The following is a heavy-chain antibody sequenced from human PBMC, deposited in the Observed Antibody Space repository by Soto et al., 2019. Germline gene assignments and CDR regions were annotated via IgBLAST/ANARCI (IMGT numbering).Heavy chain of an antibody. V-gene: IGHV4-31*03. D-gene: IGHD3-22*01. CDR2: IYYSGST. CDR1: GGSISSGGYY. J-gene: IGHJ4*02. CDR3: ARASYYYDSSGYFYY. Sequence: SETLSLTCTVSGGSISSGGYYWSWIRQHPGKGLEWIGYIYYSGSTCYNPSPKSRVTISVDTSKNQFSLKLSSVTAADTAVYYCARASYYYDSSGYFYYWGQGTLVTVSS.